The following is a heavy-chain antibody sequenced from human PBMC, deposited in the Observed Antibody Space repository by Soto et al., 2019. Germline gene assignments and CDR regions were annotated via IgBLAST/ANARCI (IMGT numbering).Heavy chain of an antibody. V-gene: IGHV4-59*01. J-gene: IGHJ6*02. Sequence: SQTLSLTFAVSGGSFSGYCWSWIRQPPGKGLEGIVYIYYSGSTNYNPSLKSRVTLSVDTSKNHFSLKLRSVPAADTAVYYCARDRLRGIAAASMSPYYGMDVSDQGTTITVSS. D-gene: IGHD6-13*01. CDR1: GGSFSGYC. CDR3: ARDRLRGIAAASMSPYYGMDV. CDR2: IYYSGST.